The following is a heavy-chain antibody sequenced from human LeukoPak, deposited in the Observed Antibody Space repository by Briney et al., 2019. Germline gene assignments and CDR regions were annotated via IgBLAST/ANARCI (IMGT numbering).Heavy chain of an antibody. CDR2: INHSGST. J-gene: IGHJ4*02. D-gene: IGHD3-22*01. CDR1: GGSFSGYY. Sequence: SETLSLTCAVYGGSFSGYYWSWIRQPPGNGLEWIGEINHSGSTNYNPSLKSRVTISVDTSKNQFSLKLSSVTAADTAVYYCARAARNTYYYDSSGYYYFDYWGQGTLVTVSS. V-gene: IGHV4-34*01. CDR3: ARAARNTYYYDSSGYYYFDY.